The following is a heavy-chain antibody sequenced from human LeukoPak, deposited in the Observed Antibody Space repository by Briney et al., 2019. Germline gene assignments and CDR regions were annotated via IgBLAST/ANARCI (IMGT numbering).Heavy chain of an antibody. CDR1: GFTFSNYS. J-gene: IGHJ4*02. Sequence: GGSLRLSCAVSGFTFSNYSMNWVRQAPGKGLEWVSYIISTSSTMYYADSVKGRFSISRDNAKNSLYLQMNSVRDEDTAVYYCARDRDSSGRTFDYWGQGTLVTVS. CDR3: ARDRDSSGRTFDY. D-gene: IGHD6-19*01. CDR2: IISTSSTM. V-gene: IGHV3-48*02.